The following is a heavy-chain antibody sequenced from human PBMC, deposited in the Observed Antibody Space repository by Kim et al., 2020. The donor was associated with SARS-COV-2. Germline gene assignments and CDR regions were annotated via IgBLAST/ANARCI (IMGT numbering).Heavy chain of an antibody. CDR1: GFTFSNFA. D-gene: IGHD2-15*01. CDR3: AKGSSGGRPYYFDS. Sequence: GGSLRLSCAVSGFTFSNFAMSWVRQAPGKGLEWVSAISDSAGSTYYIDSVKGRFTISRDNSKNTLYLQMNSLRADDTAVYYCAKGSSGGRPYYFDSWGQGTLVTVSS. CDR2: ISDSAGST. V-gene: IGHV3-23*01. J-gene: IGHJ4*02.